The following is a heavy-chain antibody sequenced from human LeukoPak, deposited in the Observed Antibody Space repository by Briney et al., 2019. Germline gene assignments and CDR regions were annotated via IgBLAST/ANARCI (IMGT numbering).Heavy chain of an antibody. V-gene: IGHV3-23*01. CDR3: AKEGLYYYDSSGYVGWFDY. Sequence: GGSLRLSCAASGFTFSRHAMSWVRQAPGKGLEWGSAISGSGGSTYYADSVKGRFTISRDNYKNTLYLQMNSLRAEDTAVYSCAKEGLYYYDSSGYVGWFDYWGQGTLVTVSS. J-gene: IGHJ4*02. CDR2: ISGSGGST. D-gene: IGHD3-22*01. CDR1: GFTFSRHA.